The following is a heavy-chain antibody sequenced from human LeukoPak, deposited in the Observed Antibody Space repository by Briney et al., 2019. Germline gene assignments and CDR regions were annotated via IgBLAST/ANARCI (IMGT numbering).Heavy chain of an antibody. J-gene: IGHJ4*02. D-gene: IGHD3-10*01. CDR3: ASTVGSAPDYYGPGGFALLDY. CDR1: GFKFSSYG. V-gene: IGHV3-30*03. Sequence: PGGSLRLSCAASGFKFSSYGMHWVRQAPGKGLEWVAVLSYDGRDKYYADSVKGRFTISRDNSKNTLYLQMNSLRAEDTAVYFCASTVGSAPDYYGPGGFALLDYWGQGTLVTVSS. CDR2: LSYDGRDK.